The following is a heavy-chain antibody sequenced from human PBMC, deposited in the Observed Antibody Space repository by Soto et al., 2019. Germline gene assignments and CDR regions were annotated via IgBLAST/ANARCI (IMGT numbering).Heavy chain of an antibody. CDR3: ARDRCSSTSCYTEGSYGMDV. Sequence: SGGSLRLSCAASGFTFSSYWMHWVRQAPGKGLVWVSRINSDGSSTSYADSVKGRFTISRDNAKNTLYLQMNSLRAEDTAVYYCARDRCSSTSCYTEGSYGMDVWGQGTTVTVSS. D-gene: IGHD2-2*02. CDR1: GFTFSSYW. V-gene: IGHV3-74*01. J-gene: IGHJ6*02. CDR2: INSDGSST.